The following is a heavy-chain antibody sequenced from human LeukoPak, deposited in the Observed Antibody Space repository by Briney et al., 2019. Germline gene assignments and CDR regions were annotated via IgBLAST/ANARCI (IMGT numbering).Heavy chain of an antibody. CDR2: IIPIFGTA. D-gene: IGHD6-19*01. CDR3: ATDHRGQWVY. Sequence: ASVKVSCKASGGTFSSYAISWVRQAPGQGLEWMGGIIPIFGTANYAQKFQGRVTITADESTSTAYMELSSLRSEGTAVYYCATDHRGQWVYWGQGTLVTVSS. CDR1: GGTFSSYA. V-gene: IGHV1-69*13. J-gene: IGHJ4*02.